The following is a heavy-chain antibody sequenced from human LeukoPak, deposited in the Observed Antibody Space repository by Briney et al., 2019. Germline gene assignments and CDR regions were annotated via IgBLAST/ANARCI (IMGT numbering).Heavy chain of an antibody. CDR1: GGSISSYY. V-gene: IGHV4-59*01. Sequence: SETLSLTCTVSGGSISSYYWSWIRQPPGKGLEWIGYIYYSGSTNYNPSLKSRVTISVDTSKNQFSLKLSSVTAAGTAVYYCARGPVGATLDYWGQGTLVTVSS. J-gene: IGHJ4*02. CDR2: IYYSGST. D-gene: IGHD1-26*01. CDR3: ARGPVGATLDY.